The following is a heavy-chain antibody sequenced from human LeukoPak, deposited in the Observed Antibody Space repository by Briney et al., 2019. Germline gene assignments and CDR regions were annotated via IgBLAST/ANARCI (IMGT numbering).Heavy chain of an antibody. Sequence: PGGSLRLSCAASGFTVSSNYMSWVRQAPGKGLEWVSVIYSGGSTYYADSVKGRFTISRDNSKNTLYLQMNSLRAEDTAVYYCARAAPHITMIVVAHDAFDIWGQGTMVTVSS. CDR2: IYSGGST. V-gene: IGHV3-53*01. J-gene: IGHJ3*02. CDR1: GFTVSSNY. D-gene: IGHD3-22*01. CDR3: ARAAPHITMIVVAHDAFDI.